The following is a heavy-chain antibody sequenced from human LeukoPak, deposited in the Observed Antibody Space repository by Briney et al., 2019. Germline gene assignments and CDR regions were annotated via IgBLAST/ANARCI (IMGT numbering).Heavy chain of an antibody. J-gene: IGHJ4*02. CDR1: GSTFSSYD. V-gene: IGHV3-30*18. CDR3: AKDYAAGRPYYFDS. D-gene: IGHD6-13*01. CDR2: ISYDGSNR. Sequence: PGGSLRLSCAASGSTFSSYDMHWVRQAPGKGLEWVAVISYDGSNRDYVDSVKGRFTISRDNSKNTLSLQLNSLRAEDTAVYYCAKDYAAGRPYYFDSWGQGTLVTVSS.